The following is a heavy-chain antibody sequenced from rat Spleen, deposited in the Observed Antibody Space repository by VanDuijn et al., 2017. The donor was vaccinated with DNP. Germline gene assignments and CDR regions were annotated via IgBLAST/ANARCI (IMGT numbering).Heavy chain of an antibody. CDR1: GFTFSTYW. J-gene: IGHJ4*01. V-gene: IGHV5-58*01. D-gene: IGHD1-4*01. Sequence: EVQLVETGGDLVPPGRSLKLSCVASGFTFSTYWMFWIRQAPGKGLEWVASISTGGGSTYYRNSVKGRFTISRDTAKNTQYLQMDSLRSEDTATYYCERAPDLPGYGVMDVWGQGTSVTVSS. CDR2: ISTGGGST. CDR3: ERAPDLPGYGVMDV.